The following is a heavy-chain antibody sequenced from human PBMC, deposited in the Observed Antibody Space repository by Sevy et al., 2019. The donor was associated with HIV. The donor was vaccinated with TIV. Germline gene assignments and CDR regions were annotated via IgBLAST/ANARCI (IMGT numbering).Heavy chain of an antibody. Sequence: GALRLSCAASGFTFSSYSMNWVRQAPGKGLEWVSSISSSSSYIYYADSVKGRFTISRDNAKNSLYLQMNSLRAEDTAVYYCARDGSWQWLGYFDYWGQGTLVTVSS. D-gene: IGHD6-19*01. V-gene: IGHV3-21*01. CDR2: ISSSSSYI. J-gene: IGHJ4*02. CDR3: ARDGSWQWLGYFDY. CDR1: GFTFSSYS.